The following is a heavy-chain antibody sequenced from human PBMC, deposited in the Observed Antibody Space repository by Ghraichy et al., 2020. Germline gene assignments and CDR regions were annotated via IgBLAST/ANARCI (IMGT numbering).Heavy chain of an antibody. Sequence: SETLSLTCTVSSGSISSSSYFWAWIRQPPGRGLEWIGSIFYTGSNYYNPSLKSRVTISVDTSKNQFSLKLSSVTAADTAVYYCARHLHLLQLVDPLYYFHYWGQGTLVTVSS. J-gene: IGHJ4*02. CDR2: IFYTGSN. CDR3: ARHLHLLQLVDPLYYFHY. V-gene: IGHV4-39*01. D-gene: IGHD1-1*01. CDR1: SGSISSSSYF.